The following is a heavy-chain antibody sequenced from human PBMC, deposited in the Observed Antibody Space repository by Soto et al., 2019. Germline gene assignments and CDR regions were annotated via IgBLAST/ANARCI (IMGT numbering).Heavy chain of an antibody. CDR1: GGTFSSYA. J-gene: IGHJ6*02. D-gene: IGHD6-13*01. CDR3: ARRQKMSRSSRYDYYYYGMDV. V-gene: IGHV1-69*01. Sequence: QVQLVQSGAEVKKPGSSVKVSCKASGGTFSSYAISWVRQAPGQGLEWMGGIIPIFGTANYAQKFQGRVTITADESTRTPYMELSSLRSEDTAVYYCARRQKMSRSSRYDYYYYGMDVWGQGTTVTVSS. CDR2: IIPIFGTA.